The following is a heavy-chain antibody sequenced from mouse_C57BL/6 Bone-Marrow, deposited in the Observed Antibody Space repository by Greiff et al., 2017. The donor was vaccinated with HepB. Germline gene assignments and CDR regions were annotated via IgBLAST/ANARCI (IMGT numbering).Heavy chain of an antibody. CDR3: ARDSFYYYGSSYNFDY. V-gene: IGHV1-81*01. CDR1: GYTFTSYG. Sequence: VQVVESGAELARPGASVKLSCKASGYTFTSYGISWVKQRTGQGLEWIGEIYPRSGNTYYNEKFKGKATLTADKSSSTAYMELRSLTSEDSAVYFCARDSFYYYGSSYNFDYWGQGTTRTVSS. J-gene: IGHJ2*01. CDR2: IYPRSGNT. D-gene: IGHD1-1*01.